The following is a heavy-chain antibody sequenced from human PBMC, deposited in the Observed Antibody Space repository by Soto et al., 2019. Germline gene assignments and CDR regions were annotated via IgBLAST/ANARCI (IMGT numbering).Heavy chain of an antibody. CDR3: AKFSCSGGSCYSTIHDAFDI. CDR1: GFTFSSYA. Sequence: GGSLRLSCAASGFTFSSYAMSWVRQAPGKGLEWVSAISGSGGSTYYADSVKGRFTISRDNSKNTLYLQMNSLRAEDTAVYYCAKFSCSGGSCYSTIHDAFDIWGQGTMVTVSS. CDR2: ISGSGGST. J-gene: IGHJ3*02. V-gene: IGHV3-23*01. D-gene: IGHD2-15*01.